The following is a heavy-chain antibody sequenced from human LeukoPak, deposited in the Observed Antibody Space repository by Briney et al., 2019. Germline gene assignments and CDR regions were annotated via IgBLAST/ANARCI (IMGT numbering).Heavy chain of an antibody. V-gene: IGHV3-9*01. Sequence: GRSLRLSCAASGFTFDDYAMHWVRQAPGKGLEWVSGISWNSGSIGYADSVKGRFTISRDNAKNSLYLQMNSLRAEDTALYYCAKAEWELLTDYWGQGTLVTVSS. CDR1: GFTFDDYA. D-gene: IGHD1-26*01. J-gene: IGHJ4*02. CDR2: ISWNSGSI. CDR3: AKAEWELLTDY.